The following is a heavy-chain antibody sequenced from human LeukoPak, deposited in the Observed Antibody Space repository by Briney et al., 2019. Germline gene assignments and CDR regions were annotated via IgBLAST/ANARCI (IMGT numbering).Heavy chain of an antibody. CDR2: INHSGST. D-gene: IGHD2-2*02. CDR3: ARGPSKLLYRS. CDR1: GGSFSGYY. Sequence: SETLSLTCAVYGGSFSGYYWSWIRQPPGKGLEWIGEINHSGSTNYNPSLKSRVTISVDTSKNQFSLKLSSVTAADMAVYYCARGPSKLLYRSWGQGTLVTVSS. V-gene: IGHV4-34*01. J-gene: IGHJ4*02.